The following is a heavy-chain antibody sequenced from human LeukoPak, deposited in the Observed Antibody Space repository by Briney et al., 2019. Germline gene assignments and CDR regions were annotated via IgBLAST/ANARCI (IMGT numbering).Heavy chain of an antibody. CDR2: IYSGGST. J-gene: IGHJ4*02. CDR3: TRDQYSSFHFGY. D-gene: IGHD6-6*01. Sequence: QPGGSLRPSCIPSGFTVSSNYMSWVRQAPGKGLEWVSIIYSGGSTYYADSVKGRFTISRDNSKNTLYLQMNSLRAEDTAMYYCTRDQYSSFHFGYWGQGTLVTVSS. CDR1: GFTVSSNY. V-gene: IGHV3-53*01.